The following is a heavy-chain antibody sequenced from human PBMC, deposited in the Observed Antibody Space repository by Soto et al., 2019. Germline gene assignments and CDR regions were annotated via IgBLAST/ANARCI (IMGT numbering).Heavy chain of an antibody. D-gene: IGHD3-10*01. Sequence: GASVKVSCKAPGYTFTSYGISWVRQAPGQGLEWMGWISAYNGNTNYAQKLQGRVTMTTDTSTSTAYMELRSLRSDDTAVYYCARDSLAFGDFYYYYYYMDVWGKGTTVTVSS. CDR1: GYTFTSYG. J-gene: IGHJ6*03. CDR3: ARDSLAFGDFYYYYYYMDV. CDR2: ISAYNGNT. V-gene: IGHV1-18*01.